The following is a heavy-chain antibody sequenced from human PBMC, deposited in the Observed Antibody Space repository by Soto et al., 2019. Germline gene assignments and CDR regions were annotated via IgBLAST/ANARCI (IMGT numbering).Heavy chain of an antibody. J-gene: IGHJ6*02. D-gene: IGHD7-27*01. CDR1: GFTCSSYW. V-gene: IGHV3-7*01. Sequence: HPGGSLRLSCAASGFTCSSYWLSWVRQAPGKGLEWVANIKHDRSEKYYVDSVKGLFTISRDNANNSLYLQMNSLRAEDTAVYYCAKDQTGTTTWDYYYYVMDVWGQGTTVTVSS. CDR2: IKHDRSEK. CDR3: AKDQTGTTTWDYYYYVMDV.